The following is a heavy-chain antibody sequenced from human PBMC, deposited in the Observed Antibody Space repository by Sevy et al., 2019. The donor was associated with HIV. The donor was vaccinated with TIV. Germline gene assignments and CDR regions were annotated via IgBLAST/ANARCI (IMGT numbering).Heavy chain of an antibody. D-gene: IGHD3-3*01. Sequence: ASVKVSCKASGYTLNNYGISWVRQAPGQGLEWIGWITAYKDNTNYAQNFQGRVHMTTDTSKSTAYMERRSLGSDDTAVYYCTRVDPYYEFGDVWGQGTTVTVSS. CDR2: ITAYKDNT. J-gene: IGHJ6*02. CDR1: GYTLNNYG. V-gene: IGHV1-18*01. CDR3: TRVDPYYEFGDV.